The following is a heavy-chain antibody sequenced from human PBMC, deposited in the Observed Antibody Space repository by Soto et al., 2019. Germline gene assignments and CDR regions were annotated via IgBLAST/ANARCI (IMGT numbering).Heavy chain of an antibody. Sequence: SLTCTVSGGSISSYFWSWIRQPPGKGLEWIGHIYHGGSTNYNPSLKSRVAISVDTSKNQFSLKLSSVTAADTAVYYCARRSVHFDFWGQGTQVTVSS. CDR2: IYHGGST. J-gene: IGHJ4*02. D-gene: IGHD3-3*01. V-gene: IGHV4-59*01. CDR1: GGSISSYF. CDR3: ARRSVHFDF.